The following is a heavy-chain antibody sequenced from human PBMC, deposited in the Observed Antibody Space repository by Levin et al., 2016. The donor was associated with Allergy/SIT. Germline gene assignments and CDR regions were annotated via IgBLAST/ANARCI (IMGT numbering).Heavy chain of an antibody. V-gene: IGHV4-61*01. CDR3: ARDTPDSYGSNWFDP. D-gene: IGHD5-18*01. J-gene: IGHJ5*02. CDR1: GGSISSSSYY. CDR2: IYYSGST. Sequence: SETLSLTCTVSGGSISSSSYYWGWIRQPPGKGLEWIGYIYYSGSTNYNPSLKSRVTISVDTSKNQFSLKLSSVTAADTAVYYCARDTPDSYGSNWFDPWGQGTLVTVSS.